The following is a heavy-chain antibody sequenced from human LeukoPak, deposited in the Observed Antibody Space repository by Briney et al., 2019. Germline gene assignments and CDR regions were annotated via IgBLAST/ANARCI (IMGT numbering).Heavy chain of an antibody. CDR3: ARDPWYCSGGSCYSLKNRYYFDY. CDR2: TNPNRGGT. D-gene: IGHD2-15*01. Sequence: GASLKVSCKASGHTFTRYYMPWGPQSPGQRLKWMGWTNPNRGGTNYAQKFRGRVTMTRDTSISTACMELSRLRSDDTAVYYCARDPWYCSGGSCYSLKNRYYFDYWGQGTLVTVSS. J-gene: IGHJ4*02. CDR1: GHTFTRYY. V-gene: IGHV1-2*02.